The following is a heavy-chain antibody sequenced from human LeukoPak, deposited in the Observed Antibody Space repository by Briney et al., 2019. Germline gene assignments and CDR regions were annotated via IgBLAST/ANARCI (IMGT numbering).Heavy chain of an antibody. Sequence: ASVKVSCKVSGYTLTELSMHWVRQAPGKGLEWMGGFDPEDGETIYAQKFQGRVTMTEDTSTDTAYMELSSLRSEDTAVYYCVAQLERRWMWYYWGQGTLVTVSS. D-gene: IGHD1-1*01. CDR1: GYTLTELS. V-gene: IGHV1-24*01. CDR2: FDPEDGET. CDR3: VAQLERRWMWYY. J-gene: IGHJ4*02.